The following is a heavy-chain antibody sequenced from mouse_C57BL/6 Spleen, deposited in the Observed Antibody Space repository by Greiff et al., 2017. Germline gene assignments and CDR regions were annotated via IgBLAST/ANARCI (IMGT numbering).Heavy chain of an antibody. D-gene: IGHD1-1*01. CDR2: INYDGSST. CDR1: GFTFSDYY. V-gene: IGHV5-16*01. Sequence: EVHLVESEGGLVQPGSSMKLSCTASGFTFSDYYMAWVRQVPEKGLEWVANINYDGSSTYYLDSLKSRFIISRDNAKNILYLQMSSLKSEDTATYYCARGGGYGSLMDYWGQGTSVTVSS. J-gene: IGHJ4*01. CDR3: ARGGGYGSLMDY.